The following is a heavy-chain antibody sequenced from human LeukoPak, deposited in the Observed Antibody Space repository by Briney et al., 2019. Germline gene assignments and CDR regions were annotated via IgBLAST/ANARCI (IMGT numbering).Heavy chain of an antibody. D-gene: IGHD3-10*01. Sequence: AAVKVSFRAAGDTFTNYGSSWVRQAPGQGVEGMGGISAYNGSTNYSQKLQGRGTMTTDTYTSTAYMELRSLRCDDTAGDYFGRDHRGLVRAAIIRFDYWGQGTLVTASS. CDR1: GDTFTNYG. CDR3: GRDHRGLVRAAIIRFDY. CDR2: ISAYNGST. V-gene: IGHV1-18*01. J-gene: IGHJ4*02.